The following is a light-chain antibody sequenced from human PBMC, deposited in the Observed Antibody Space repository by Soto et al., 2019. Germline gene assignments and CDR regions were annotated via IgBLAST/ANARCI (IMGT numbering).Light chain of an antibody. CDR3: QQYNGYYGT. CDR2: DAS. CDR1: QSLSGW. V-gene: IGKV1-5*01. Sequence: DIQMSQSPSTRCASVGDSLTITCRASQSLSGWLAWYQQKPGKAPKLLISDASTLESGVPSMFSGSGSGPEFPLSISRVQPDDFATYYCQQYNGYYGTFCQWTRVEMK. J-gene: IGKJ1*01.